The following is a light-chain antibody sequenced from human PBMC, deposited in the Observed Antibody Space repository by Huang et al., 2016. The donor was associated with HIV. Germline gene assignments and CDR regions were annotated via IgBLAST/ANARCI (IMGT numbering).Light chain of an antibody. V-gene: IGKV2-30*02. J-gene: IGKJ1*01. CDR1: QSLTHRDGKTY. Sequence: DVVLTQSPLSLPVTLGQPASISCRSSQSLTHRDGKTYLNWFYQRPGQSPRRLIYQVSHRDSGVPDRFSGSGSGTDFTLKISRVEGEDVGVYYCMQGTHWPPWTFGQGTKVEIK. CDR3: MQGTHWPPWT. CDR2: QVS.